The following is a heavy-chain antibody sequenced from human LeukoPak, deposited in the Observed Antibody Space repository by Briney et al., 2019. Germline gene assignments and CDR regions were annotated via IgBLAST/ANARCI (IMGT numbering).Heavy chain of an antibody. CDR3: ARDYCSSTSCYYYWYFDL. CDR2: MYYSGST. J-gene: IGHJ2*01. D-gene: IGHD2-2*01. V-gene: IGHV4-30-4*01. Sequence: PSETLSLTCTVSGGSISSGDYYWSWIRQPPGKGLEWIAYMYYSGSTYYNPSLKSRVTMSVDTSKNQFSLKLSSVTAADTAVYYCARDYCSSTSCYYYWYFDLWGRGTLVTVSS. CDR1: GGSISSGDYY.